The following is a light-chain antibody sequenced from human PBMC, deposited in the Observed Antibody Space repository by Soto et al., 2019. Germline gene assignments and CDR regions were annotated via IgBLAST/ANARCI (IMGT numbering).Light chain of an antibody. J-gene: IGLJ1*01. CDR3: RSHASTSTD. V-gene: IGLV2-14*01. Sequence: QSALTQPASVSGSPGQSITISCTGISSDGDDYKDVSWYQQHPGKAPKLMIYEVTYRPSGVSNRFSGSKSGNTASLTISGIQAEEEADYYLRSHASTSTDFGTGTKLT. CDR2: EVT. CDR1: SSDGDDYKD.